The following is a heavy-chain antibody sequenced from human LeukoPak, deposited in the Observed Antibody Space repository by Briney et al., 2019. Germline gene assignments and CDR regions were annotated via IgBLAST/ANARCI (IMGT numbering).Heavy chain of an antibody. CDR1: GGSINSYY. CDR3: ARWVSDGDGFDY. Sequence: SETLSLTCTVSGGSINSYYWSWIRQPPGKALEWIGYIYYSTSTNYNPSLKSRVTISVDTSKNQFSLELSSVTAADTAVYYCARWVSDGDGFDYWGQGTLVTVSS. CDR2: IYYSTST. V-gene: IGHV4-59*01. D-gene: IGHD4-17*01. J-gene: IGHJ4*02.